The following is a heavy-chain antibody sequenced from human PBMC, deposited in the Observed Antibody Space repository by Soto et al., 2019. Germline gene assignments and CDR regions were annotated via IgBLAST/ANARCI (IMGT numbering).Heavy chain of an antibody. J-gene: IGHJ4*02. D-gene: IGHD6-19*01. CDR3: ARLGGYNSGWYLYDY. V-gene: IGHV4-39*01. CDR2: IYYSGST. CDR1: GGSISSSTYC. Sequence: QLQLQESGPGLVKPSETLSLTCTVSGGSISSSTYCWGWIRQPPGKGLEWIGSIYYSGSTYYSPSFKSRVTISIDTSKNQFSLKLSSVTAADTAVYYCARLGGYNSGWYLYDYWGQGTLVTVSS.